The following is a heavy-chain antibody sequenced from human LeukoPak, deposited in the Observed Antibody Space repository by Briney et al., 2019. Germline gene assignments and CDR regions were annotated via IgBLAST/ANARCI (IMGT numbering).Heavy chain of an antibody. CDR2: INHSGST. Sequence: SETLSLTCAVYGGPFSGYYWSWIRQPPAKGLEWVGEINHSGSTNYNPSLKSRVTISVDTSKNHFSLKLSSVTAADTAVYYCARRRSAIVVVPAAGRWFDPWGQGTLVTVSS. V-gene: IGHV4-34*01. CDR3: ARRRSAIVVVPAAGRWFDP. J-gene: IGHJ5*02. CDR1: GGPFSGYY. D-gene: IGHD2-2*01.